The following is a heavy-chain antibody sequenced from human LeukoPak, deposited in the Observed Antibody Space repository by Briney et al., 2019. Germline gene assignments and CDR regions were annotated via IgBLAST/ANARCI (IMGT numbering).Heavy chain of an antibody. V-gene: IGHV1-69*04. CDR1: GYSFISYG. CDR3: ARALELKYYYGMGV. Sequence: SVKVSCKASGYSFISYGISWMRQAPGQGLEWMGRIIPILGIANYAQKFQGRVTITADKSTSTAYMELSSLRSEDTAVYYCARALELKYYYGMGVWGQGTTVTVSS. CDR2: IIPILGIA. D-gene: IGHD1-26*01. J-gene: IGHJ6*02.